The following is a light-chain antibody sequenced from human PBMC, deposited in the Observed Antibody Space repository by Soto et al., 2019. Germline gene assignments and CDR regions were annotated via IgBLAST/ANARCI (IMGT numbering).Light chain of an antibody. CDR1: QSVSSSY. V-gene: IGKV3-20*01. CDR3: QKYGSSSFT. J-gene: IGKJ3*01. CDR2: VAS. Sequence: EIVLTQSPGTLSLSPGERATLSCRASQSVSSSYLAWYQQKPGQAPRLLIFVASNRATGIPDRFSGSGSGTDFTLTISRLEPEDFAVYYCQKYGSSSFTFGPGTKVDIK.